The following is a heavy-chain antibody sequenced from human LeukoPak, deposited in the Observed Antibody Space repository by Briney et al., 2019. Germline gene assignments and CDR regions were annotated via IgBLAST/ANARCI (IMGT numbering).Heavy chain of an antibody. J-gene: IGHJ4*02. V-gene: IGHV4-34*01. CDR2: INHSGST. CDR3: ARGGYCTNGVCSAFDY. Sequence: SETLSLTCAVYGGSFSGYYWSWIRQPPGKGLEWIGEINHSGSTNYNPSLKSRVTISVDTSKNQFSLMLSSVTSADTAVYYCARGGYCTNGVCSAFDYGGGRTLVSVSS. D-gene: IGHD2-8*01. CDR1: GGSFSGYY.